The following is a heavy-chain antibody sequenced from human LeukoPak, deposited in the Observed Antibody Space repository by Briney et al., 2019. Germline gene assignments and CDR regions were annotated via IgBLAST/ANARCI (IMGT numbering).Heavy chain of an antibody. Sequence: GASVKVSCKASGDTFTSYGISWGRQAPGQGREWMGWISAYNGNTNYAQKLQGRVTMTTDTSTSTAYMELRGLRSDDTAVYYCARDSYSSGKRLSDYWGQGTLVTVSS. J-gene: IGHJ4*02. D-gene: IGHD6-19*01. V-gene: IGHV1-18*01. CDR3: ARDSYSSGKRLSDY. CDR2: ISAYNGNT. CDR1: GDTFTSYG.